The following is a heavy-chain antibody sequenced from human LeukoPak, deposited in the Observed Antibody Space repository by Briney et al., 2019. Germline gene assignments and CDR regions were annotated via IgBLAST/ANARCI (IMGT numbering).Heavy chain of an antibody. CDR1: GGTFSSYA. CDR3: ARCSPGDSSNFYAVLQY. V-gene: IGHV1-69*06. J-gene: IGHJ4*02. D-gene: IGHD3-22*01. Sequence: SVKVSCKASGGTFSSYAVSWVRLTPGQGLEWLGGIIPVFGTTTYAQKFQAKVTMTADKSTNTAYLEISSLTSDDTAVYYCARCSPGDSSNFYAVLQYWGQGTQVTVPT. CDR2: IIPVFGTT.